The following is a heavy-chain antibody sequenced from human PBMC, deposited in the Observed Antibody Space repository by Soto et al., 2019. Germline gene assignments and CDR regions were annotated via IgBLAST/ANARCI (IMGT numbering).Heavy chain of an antibody. CDR1: GGSIISSSSY. CDR3: ARDGDGRMTTNPYYYNGMDV. Sequence: SETLSLTCPVSGGSIISSSSYWAWIRQPPGKGLEWIGSIYYSGTSYSNPSLKSRLTMSVDTSKNQFSLKLSSVTAADTAVYYCARDGDGRMTTNPYYYNGMDVWGPGTTVTVSS. CDR2: IYYSGTS. D-gene: IGHD4-4*01. J-gene: IGHJ6*02. V-gene: IGHV4-39*07.